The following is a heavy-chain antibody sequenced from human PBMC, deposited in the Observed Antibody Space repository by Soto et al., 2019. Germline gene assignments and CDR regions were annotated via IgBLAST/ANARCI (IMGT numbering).Heavy chain of an antibody. CDR1: GYSFTSYW. CDR3: ARSSRYYGSGSYYMLKY. Sequence: GESLKISCKGSGYSFTSYWIGWVRQMPGKGLEWMGIIYPGDSDTRYSPSFQGQVTISADKSISTAYLQWSSLKASDTAMYYCARSSRYYGSGSYYMLKYWGQGTLVTVSS. D-gene: IGHD3-10*01. CDR2: IYPGDSDT. V-gene: IGHV5-51*01. J-gene: IGHJ4*02.